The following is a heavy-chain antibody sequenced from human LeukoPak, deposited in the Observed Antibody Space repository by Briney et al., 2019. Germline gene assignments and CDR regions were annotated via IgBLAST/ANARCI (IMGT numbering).Heavy chain of an antibody. Sequence: GGSLRLSCAAWGFNFSNYWIYYVRQAPGKGLVWVSRINSDGSSTSYADSVKGRFTISRDNAKNTLYLQMNSLRAEDTAVYYCVTADPYNFASSGQGTLVTVSS. CDR3: VTADPYNFAS. D-gene: IGHD4-11*01. V-gene: IGHV3-74*01. J-gene: IGHJ4*02. CDR2: INSDGSST. CDR1: GFNFSNYW.